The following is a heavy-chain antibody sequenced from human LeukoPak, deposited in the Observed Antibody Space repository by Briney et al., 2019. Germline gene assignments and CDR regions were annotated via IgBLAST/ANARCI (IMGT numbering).Heavy chain of an antibody. V-gene: IGHV3-30*14. CDR2: ILYDGSNK. J-gene: IGHJ6*02. CDR1: GFTFSSYA. CDR3: ARAGYSSSWYPGGYGMDV. D-gene: IGHD6-13*01. Sequence: PGGSLRLSCAASGFTFSSYAMHWVRQAPGKGLERVAVILYDGSNKYYADSVKGRFTISRDNSKNTLYLQMNSLRAEDTAVYYCARAGYSSSWYPGGYGMDVWGQGTTVTVSS.